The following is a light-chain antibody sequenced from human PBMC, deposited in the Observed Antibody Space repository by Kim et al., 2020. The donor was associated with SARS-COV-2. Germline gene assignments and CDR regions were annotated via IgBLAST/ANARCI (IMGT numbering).Light chain of an antibody. V-gene: IGKV3-15*01. CDR1: QNINTN. CDR3: QQYNSWPGT. J-gene: IGKJ1*01. CDR2: GAS. Sequence: SVSPGERATLSCRARQNINTNLAWYQQKPGQAPRLLIYGASTRATDIPARFSGSGSGTDFTLTISSLQSEDFAVYCCQQYNSWPGTFGQGTKVDIK.